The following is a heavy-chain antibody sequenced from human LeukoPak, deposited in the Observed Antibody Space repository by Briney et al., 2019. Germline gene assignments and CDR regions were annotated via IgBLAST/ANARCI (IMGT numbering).Heavy chain of an antibody. CDR3: ARGRSSSPRIDY. J-gene: IGHJ4*02. CDR1: GFTFSNYA. V-gene: IGHV3-30*01. Sequence: GGSLRLSCAASGFTFSNYAMHWVRQAPGKGLEWVAVISYDGSNKYYADSVKGRFTISRDNSKNTLYLQMNSLRAEDTAVYYCARGRSSSPRIDYWGQGTLVTVSS. CDR2: ISYDGSNK. D-gene: IGHD6-6*01.